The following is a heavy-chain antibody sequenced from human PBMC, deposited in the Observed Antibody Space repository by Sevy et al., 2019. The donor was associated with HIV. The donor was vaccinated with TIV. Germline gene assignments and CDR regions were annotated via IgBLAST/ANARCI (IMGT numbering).Heavy chain of an antibody. V-gene: IGHV3-7*01. CDR3: VREGLGGFSYSLDF. CDR1: GFTFSGYW. CDR2: MRQDGSEK. Sequence: GGSLRLSCAASGFTFSGYWMTWVRQAPGKGLEWVATMRQDGSEKYYVDSVKGRFTISRDNAKNSLYLQMNSLRAEDTAMYYCVREGLGGFSYSLDFWGQGTLVTVSS. J-gene: IGHJ4*02. D-gene: IGHD5-18*01.